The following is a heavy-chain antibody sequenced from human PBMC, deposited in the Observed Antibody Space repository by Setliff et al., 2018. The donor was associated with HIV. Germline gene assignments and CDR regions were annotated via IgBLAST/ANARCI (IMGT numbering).Heavy chain of an antibody. CDR1: GFTFRDYW. J-gene: IGHJ4*02. Sequence: PGGSLRLSCTASGFTFRDYWMHWVRQAPGKGLEWVSRIKGDGSGATYVDSVKGRFSISRDNTKNTLYLQMNSLRPEDTALYYCTKDCHVAATDYWGQGTLVTVSS. CDR3: TKDCHVAATDY. V-gene: IGHV3-74*01. CDR2: IKGDGSGA. D-gene: IGHD6-13*01.